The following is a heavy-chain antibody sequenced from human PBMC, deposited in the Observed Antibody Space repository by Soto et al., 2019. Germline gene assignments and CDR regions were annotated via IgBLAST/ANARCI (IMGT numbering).Heavy chain of an antibody. J-gene: IGHJ4*02. CDR2: INPNTGYT. CDR1: GYTFTIYD. V-gene: IGHV1-8*01. CDR3: VRGRVMITFGVVIVIDY. Sequence: EASVKVSCKASGYTFTIYDINWVRQATGQGLEWMGWINPNTGYTDYAQKFQDRVTMTGNTSITTAYMELSSLRSEDTAVYYCVRGRVMITFGVVIVIDYWGQGSPVTVSS. D-gene: IGHD3-16*02.